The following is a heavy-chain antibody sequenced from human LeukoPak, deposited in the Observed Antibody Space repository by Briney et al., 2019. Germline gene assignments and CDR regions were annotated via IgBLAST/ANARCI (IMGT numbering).Heavy chain of an antibody. CDR3: ARLSQRAARPAPNFDY. CDR2: IYYSGST. D-gene: IGHD6-6*01. CDR1: SGSMSRYY. V-gene: IGHV4-59*08. J-gene: IGHJ4*02. Sequence: SETLSLTCTVSSGSMSRYYWSWIRQPPGKGLEWIGYIYYSGSTNYNPSLKSRVTISVDTSKNQFSLKLSSVTAADTAVYYCARLSQRAARPAPNFDYWGQGTLVTVSS.